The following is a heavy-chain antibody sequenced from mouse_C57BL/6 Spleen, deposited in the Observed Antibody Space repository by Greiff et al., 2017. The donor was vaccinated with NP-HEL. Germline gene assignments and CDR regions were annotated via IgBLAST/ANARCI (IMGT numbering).Heavy chain of an antibody. J-gene: IGHJ4*01. CDR1: GFTFSSYG. CDR2: ISSGGSYT. CDR3: AMLFITTVVAYYYAMDY. Sequence: EVMLVESGGDLVKPGGSLKLSCAASGFTFSSYGMSWVRQTPDKRLEWVATISSGGSYTYYPDSVKGRFTISRDNAKNTLYLQMSSLKSEDTAMYYCAMLFITTVVAYYYAMDYWGQGTSVTVSS. D-gene: IGHD1-1*01. V-gene: IGHV5-6*01.